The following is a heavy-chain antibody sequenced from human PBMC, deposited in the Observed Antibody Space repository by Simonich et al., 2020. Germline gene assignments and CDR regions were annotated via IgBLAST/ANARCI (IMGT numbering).Heavy chain of an antibody. J-gene: IGHJ4*02. Sequence: QVQLVQSGAEVKKPGASVKVSCKASGYTFTSYGISWGRQAPGQGLEWMGWISAYNGNTNYAQKHQGSITMATDTPTSTAYMELRSLRSDDTAVYYCARASRGTWWYYYFDYWGQGTLVTVSS. CDR1: GYTFTSYG. CDR3: ARASRGTWWYYYFDY. CDR2: ISAYNGNT. D-gene: IGHD2-15*01. V-gene: IGHV1-18*01.